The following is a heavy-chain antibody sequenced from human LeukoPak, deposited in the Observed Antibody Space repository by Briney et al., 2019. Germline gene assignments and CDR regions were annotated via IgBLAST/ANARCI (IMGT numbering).Heavy chain of an antibody. J-gene: IGHJ6*03. V-gene: IGHV4-34*01. D-gene: IGHD3-22*01. CDR2: INHSGST. Sequence: PSETLSLTCAVYGGSFSGYYWSWIRQPPGKGLEWIGEINHSGSTNYNPSLKSRVTISVDTSKNQFSLKLTSVTAEDTAVYYCARDSVYSDSTGLDYMDVWGKGTTVTVSS. CDR1: GGSFSGYY. CDR3: ARDSVYSDSTGLDYMDV.